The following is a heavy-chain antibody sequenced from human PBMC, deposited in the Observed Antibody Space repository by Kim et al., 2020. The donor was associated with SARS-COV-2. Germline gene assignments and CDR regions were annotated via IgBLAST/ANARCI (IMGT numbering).Heavy chain of an antibody. CDR1: GFTFSSYA. D-gene: IGHD4-4*01. Sequence: GGSLRLSSAASGFTFSSYAMHWVRQAPGKGLEWVAVISYDGSNKYYADSVKGRFTISRDNSKNTLYLQMNSLRVEDTAVYYCARATTANYYYGMDVWGQGTTVTASS. CDR3: ARATTANYYYGMDV. CDR2: ISYDGSNK. V-gene: IGHV3-30-3*01. J-gene: IGHJ6*02.